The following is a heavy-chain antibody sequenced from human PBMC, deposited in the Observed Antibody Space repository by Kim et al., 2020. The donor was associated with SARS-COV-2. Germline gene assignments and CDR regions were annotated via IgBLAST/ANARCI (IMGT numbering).Heavy chain of an antibody. D-gene: IGHD5-12*01. Sequence: ASVKVSCKASGYTFTSYYMHWVRQAPGQGLEWMGIINPSGGSTSYAQKFQGRVTMTRDTSTSTVYMELSSLRSEDTAVYYCAREWLRLIEGLTKYYYYYGMDVWGQGTTVTVSS. CDR3: AREWLRLIEGLTKYYYYYGMDV. J-gene: IGHJ6*02. CDR1: GYTFTSYY. CDR2: INPSGGST. V-gene: IGHV1-46*01.